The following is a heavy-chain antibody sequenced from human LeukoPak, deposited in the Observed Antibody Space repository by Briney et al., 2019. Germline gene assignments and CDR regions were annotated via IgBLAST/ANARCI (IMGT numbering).Heavy chain of an antibody. V-gene: IGHV4-59*01. CDR2: IYYSGST. Sequence: PSETLSLTCTVSGGSISSYYWSWIRQPPGKGLEWIGYIYYSGSTNYNPSLKSRVTISVDTSKNQFSLKLSSVTAADTAVYYCAREGSSSPSDAFDIWGQGTMVTVSS. CDR3: AREGSSSPSDAFDI. J-gene: IGHJ3*02. D-gene: IGHD6-13*01. CDR1: GGSISSYY.